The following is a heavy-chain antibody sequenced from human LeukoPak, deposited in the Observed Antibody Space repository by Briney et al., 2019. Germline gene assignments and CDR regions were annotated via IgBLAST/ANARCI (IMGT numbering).Heavy chain of an antibody. J-gene: IGHJ4*02. D-gene: IGHD6-6*01. CDR2: ISWNSGSI. CDR3: AKATYSTSPGYYFDY. CDR1: GFTFDDYA. Sequence: GRSLRLSCAASGFTFDDYAMHWVRQAPGKGLEWVSGISWNSGSIAYADSVKGRFTISRDNAKNSLYLQMNSLRAGDTAFYYCAKATYSTSPGYYFDYWGQGTLVTVSS. V-gene: IGHV3-9*01.